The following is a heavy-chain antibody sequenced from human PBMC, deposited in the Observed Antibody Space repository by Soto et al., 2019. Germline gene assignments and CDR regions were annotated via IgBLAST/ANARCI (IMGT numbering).Heavy chain of an antibody. Sequence: QAQLVQSGAEVRKPGASVKVSCKASGYTFSNFDINWVRQATGQGLEWVGWMNPDSGDTDYSPRFQGRVSMTRDISISTAYMDLSSLGSEDTAVYYCARALAVRDTFDLWGQGTMVSVSS. CDR1: GYTFSNFD. V-gene: IGHV1-8*02. CDR3: ARALAVRDTFDL. D-gene: IGHD6-19*01. CDR2: MNPDSGDT. J-gene: IGHJ3*01.